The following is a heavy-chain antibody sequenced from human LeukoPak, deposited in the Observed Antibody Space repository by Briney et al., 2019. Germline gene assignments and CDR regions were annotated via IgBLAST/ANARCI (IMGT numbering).Heavy chain of an antibody. D-gene: IGHD6-19*01. V-gene: IGHV4-39*01. CDR2: IYYSGST. J-gene: IGHJ4*02. Sequence: SETLSLTCTVSGGSISSSSYYWGWLRQPPGKGLEWIGSIYYSGSTYYSPSLKSQVTISVDTAKNPFSLKLSSVTAADTAVYYCARGYFRWMAVAGYYFDYWGQGTLVTVSS. CDR3: ARGYFRWMAVAGYYFDY. CDR1: GGSISSSSYY.